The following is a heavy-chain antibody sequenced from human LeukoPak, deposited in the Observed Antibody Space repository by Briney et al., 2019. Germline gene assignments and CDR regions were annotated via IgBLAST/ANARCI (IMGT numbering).Heavy chain of an antibody. V-gene: IGHV1-69*13. Sequence: ASVKVSCKASGGTFSSYAISWVRQAPGQGLEWMGGIIPIFGTANYAQKFQGRVTITADESTSTAYMELSSLRSEDTAVYYCAKSAVVTEPLRAFDIWGQGTMVTVSS. D-gene: IGHD2-21*02. CDR1: GGTFSSYA. J-gene: IGHJ3*02. CDR2: IIPIFGTA. CDR3: AKSAVVTEPLRAFDI.